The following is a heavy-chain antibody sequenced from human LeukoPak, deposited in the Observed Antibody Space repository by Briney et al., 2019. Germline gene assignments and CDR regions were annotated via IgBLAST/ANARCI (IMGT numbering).Heavy chain of an antibody. CDR3: ARDLDYYDSSGYYSPGY. J-gene: IGHJ4*02. CDR1: GFTFSSYA. Sequence: GGSLRLSCAASGFTFSSYATRWVRQAPGKGLEWVAVISYDGSNKYYADSVKGRFTISRDNSKNTLYLQMNSLRAEDTAVYYCARDLDYYDSSGYYSPGYWGQGTLVTVSS. CDR2: ISYDGSNK. D-gene: IGHD3-22*01. V-gene: IGHV3-30-3*01.